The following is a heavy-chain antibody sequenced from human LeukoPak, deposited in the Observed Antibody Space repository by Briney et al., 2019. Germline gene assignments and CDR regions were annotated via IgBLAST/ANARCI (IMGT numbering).Heavy chain of an antibody. CDR1: GGSISSSSYY. V-gene: IGHV4-39*07. J-gene: IGHJ4*02. Sequence: SETLSLTCAVSGGSISSSSYYWGWIRQPPGKGLEWIGSIYYSGSTYYNPSLKSRVTISVDTSKNQFSLKLSSVTAADTAVYYCARSKSSGSYYKPPYYFDYWGQGTLVTVSS. CDR3: ARSKSSGSYYKPPYYFDY. D-gene: IGHD3-10*01. CDR2: IYYSGST.